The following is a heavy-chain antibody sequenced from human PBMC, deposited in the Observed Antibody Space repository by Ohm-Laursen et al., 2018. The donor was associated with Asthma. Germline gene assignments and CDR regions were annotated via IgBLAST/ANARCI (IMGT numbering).Heavy chain of an antibody. CDR1: GYKFSSYG. CDR2: ISAYNGNT. D-gene: IGHD6-13*01. V-gene: IGHV1-18*04. CDR3: AREYSSSSELDY. J-gene: IGHJ4*02. Sequence: ASVKVSCKAAGYKFSSYGISWVRQAPGQGLEWMGWISAYNGNTNYAQKLQGRVTMTTDTSTSTAYMELRSLRSDDTAVYYCAREYSSSSELDYWGQGTLVTVSS.